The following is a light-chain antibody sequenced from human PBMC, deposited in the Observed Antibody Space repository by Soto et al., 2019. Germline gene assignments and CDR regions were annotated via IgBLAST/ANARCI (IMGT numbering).Light chain of an antibody. CDR2: GNS. V-gene: IGLV1-40*01. CDR1: SSNIGAGYD. CDR3: QSYDSSLSGYVV. J-gene: IGLJ2*01. Sequence: QSVLTQPPSVSGAPGQRVTISCTGNSSNIGAGYDVNWYQKLQGTATKLLIYGNSNGPSGVPDRFSVSKSGTSASLAITGLHAEDEAGYYCQSYDSSLSGYVVFGGGIKVTVL.